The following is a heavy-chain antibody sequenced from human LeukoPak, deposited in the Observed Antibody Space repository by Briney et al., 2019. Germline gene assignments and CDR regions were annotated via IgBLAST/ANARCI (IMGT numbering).Heavy chain of an antibody. D-gene: IGHD3-10*02. CDR1: GFTFSSYK. V-gene: IGHV3-48*03. J-gene: IGHJ6*04. Sequence: GGSLRLSCAASGFTFSSYKMNWVRQAPGKGLEWVSYISSSGSTIYYADSVKGRFTISRDNAKNSLYLQMNSLRAEDTAVYYCAELGITMIGGVWGKGTTVTISS. CDR2: ISSSGSTI. CDR3: AELGITMIGGV.